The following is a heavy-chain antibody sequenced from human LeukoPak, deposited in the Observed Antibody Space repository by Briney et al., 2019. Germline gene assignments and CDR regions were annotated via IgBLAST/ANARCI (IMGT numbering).Heavy chain of an antibody. CDR1: GFTFSSYA. CDR3: AKGYCSSTSCKESFFDY. V-gene: IGHV3-23*01. J-gene: IGHJ4*02. Sequence: PGGSLRLSCAASGFTFSSYAMNWVRQAPGKGLEWVSTISSSGGSTYYFVKGRFTISRDNSKNTLYLQMNSLRAEDTAVYYCAKGYCSSTSCKESFFDYWGQGTLVTVPS. CDR2: ISSSGGST. D-gene: IGHD2-2*01.